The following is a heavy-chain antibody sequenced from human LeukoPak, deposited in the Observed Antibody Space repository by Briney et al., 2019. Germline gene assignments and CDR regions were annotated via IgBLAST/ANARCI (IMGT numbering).Heavy chain of an antibody. CDR2: IYPGDSNT. CDR1: GYSFTSYW. D-gene: IGHD2-15*01. J-gene: IGHJ4*02. CDR3: ARARVVAAIPTSFDY. V-gene: IGHV5-51*01. Sequence: GESLKISCNGSGYSFTSYWIGWVRQMPGKGLEWMGIIYPGDSNTRYSPSFQGQVTISADKSISTAYLQWSSLKASDTAMYYCARARVVAAIPTSFDYWGQGTLVTVSS.